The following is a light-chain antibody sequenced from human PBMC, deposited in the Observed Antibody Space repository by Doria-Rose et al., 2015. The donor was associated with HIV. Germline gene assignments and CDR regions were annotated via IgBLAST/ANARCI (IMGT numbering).Light chain of an antibody. J-gene: IGKJ1*01. V-gene: IGKV3-20*01. Sequence: ERATLSCRASQSLSSTYLAWHQQKPGQAPSLLIYDGSTRATGIPDRFSASGSGTDFTLTINRLEPEDFALYYCHQYGTSWTFGQGTKVEI. CDR2: DGS. CDR3: HQYGTSWT. CDR1: QSLSSTY.